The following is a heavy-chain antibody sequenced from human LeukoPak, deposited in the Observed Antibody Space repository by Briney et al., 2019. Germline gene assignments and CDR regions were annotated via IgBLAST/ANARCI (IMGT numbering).Heavy chain of an antibody. J-gene: IGHJ4*02. V-gene: IGHV1-69*04. D-gene: IGHD1-26*01. Sequence: ASVKVSCKASGGTFSSYAISWVRQAPGQGLEWMGRIIPILGIANYAQKFQGRVTITADKSTSTAYMELSSLRSEDTAVYYCARDWDGVGATRFLNDQGLDYWGQGTLVTVSS. CDR3: ARDWDGVGATRFLNDQGLDY. CDR2: IIPILGIA. CDR1: GGTFSSYA.